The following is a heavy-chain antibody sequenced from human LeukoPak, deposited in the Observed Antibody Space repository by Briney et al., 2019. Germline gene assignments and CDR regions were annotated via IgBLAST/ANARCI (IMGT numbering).Heavy chain of an antibody. V-gene: IGHV3-11*01. CDR3: ARLLYYSDSSPFYY. D-gene: IGHD3-22*01. CDR2: ISSSGSTI. J-gene: IGHJ4*02. Sequence: AGGSLRLSCAASGFTFSDYYMSWLRQAPGKGLEWVSYISSSGSTIYYADSVKGRFTISRDNAKNSLYLQMNSLRAEDTAVYYCARLLYYSDSSPFYYWGQGTLVTVSS. CDR1: GFTFSDYY.